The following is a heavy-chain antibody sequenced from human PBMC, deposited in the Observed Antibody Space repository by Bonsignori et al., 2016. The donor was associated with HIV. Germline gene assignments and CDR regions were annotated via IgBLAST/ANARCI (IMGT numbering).Heavy chain of an antibody. Sequence: SETLSLTCAVYGGSFSGYYWSWIRQPPGKGLEWIGEINHSGSTNYNPSLKSRVTISVDTSKNQFSLKLSSVTAADTAVYYCARALSDPAPFDYWGQGTLVTVSS. CDR3: ARALSDPAPFDY. CDR1: GGSFSGYY. V-gene: IGHV4-34*01. CDR2: INHSGST. J-gene: IGHJ4*02.